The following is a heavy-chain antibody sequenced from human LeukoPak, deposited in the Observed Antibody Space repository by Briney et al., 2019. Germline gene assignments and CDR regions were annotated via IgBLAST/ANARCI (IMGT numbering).Heavy chain of an antibody. CDR3: AKVGDYYGSGSYYKGAFDI. V-gene: IGHV3-9*01. D-gene: IGHD3-10*01. CDR1: GFTFDDYA. Sequence: GRSLRLSCAASGFTFDDYAMHWVRQAPGKGLEWVSGISWNSGSIGYADSVKGRFTISRDNAKNSLYLQMNSLRAEDTALYYCAKVGDYYGSGSYYKGAFDIWGQGTMVTVSS. J-gene: IGHJ3*02. CDR2: ISWNSGSI.